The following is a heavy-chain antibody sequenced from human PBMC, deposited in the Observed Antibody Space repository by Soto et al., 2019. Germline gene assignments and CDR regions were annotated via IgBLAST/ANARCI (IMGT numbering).Heavy chain of an antibody. D-gene: IGHD1-26*01. CDR1: GDSVSNKGAT. CDR3: ARDPPDFNSGLDY. Sequence: TLSLTCAISGDSVSNKGATWNLVRLSPSRGLEWLGRXXYXXKXXXXXAXXVKSRISINPDTSKNQFSLQLNSVTPEDTAVYYCARDPPDFNSGLDYWGQGTVVTASS. CDR2: XXYXXKXXX. J-gene: IGHJ4*02. V-gene: IGHV6-1*01.